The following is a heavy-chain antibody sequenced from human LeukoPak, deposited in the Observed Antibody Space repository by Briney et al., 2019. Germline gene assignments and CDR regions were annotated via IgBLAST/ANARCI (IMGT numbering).Heavy chain of an antibody. CDR3: ARLGSGDAFDI. V-gene: IGHV3-30*04. Sequence: PGGSLRLSCAASGFTFSSYAMHWVRQAPGKGLEWVAVISYDGSNKYYADSVKGRFTISRDNSKNTLYLQMNSLRAEDTAVYYCARLGSGDAFDIWGQGTMVTVSS. CDR1: GFTFSSYA. CDR2: ISYDGSNK. J-gene: IGHJ3*02. D-gene: IGHD2-2*03.